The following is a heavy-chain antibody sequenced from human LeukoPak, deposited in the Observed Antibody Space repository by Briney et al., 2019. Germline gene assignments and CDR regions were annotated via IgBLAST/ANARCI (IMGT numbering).Heavy chain of an antibody. V-gene: IGHV4-31*03. CDR2: IYYSGST. Sequence: SETLSLTCTVSGCSISSGGYYWSWIRQHPGKGLEWIGYIYYSGSTYYNPSLKSRVTISVDTSKNQFSLKLSSVTAADTAVYYCARGGGYCSSTSCYTPRFDPWGQGTLVTVSS. CDR1: GCSISSGGYY. CDR3: ARGGGYCSSTSCYTPRFDP. D-gene: IGHD2-2*02. J-gene: IGHJ5*02.